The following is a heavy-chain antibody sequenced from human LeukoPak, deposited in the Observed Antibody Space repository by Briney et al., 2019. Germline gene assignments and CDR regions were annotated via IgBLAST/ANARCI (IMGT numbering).Heavy chain of an antibody. D-gene: IGHD4-17*01. CDR1: GGTFSSYA. J-gene: IGHJ4*02. V-gene: IGHV1-69*13. CDR3: ARASGLTVTTFDY. Sequence: ASVKVSCKASGGTFSSYAISWVRQAPGQGLEWMGGIIPIFGTANYAQKFQGRVTITADGSTSTAYMELSSLRSEDTAVYYCARASGLTVTTFDYWGQGTLVTVSS. CDR2: IIPIFGTA.